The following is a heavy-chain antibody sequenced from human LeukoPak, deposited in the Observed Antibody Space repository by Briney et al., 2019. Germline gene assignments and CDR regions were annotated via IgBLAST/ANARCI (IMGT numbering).Heavy chain of an antibody. D-gene: IGHD1-7*01. Sequence: SETLSLTCAVYGGSFSGYYWSWIRQPPGKGLEWIGEINHSGSTNYNPSLKSRVTMSVDTSKNQFSLKLSSVTAADTAVYYCAADKNYLYYFDYWGQGTLVTVSS. V-gene: IGHV4-34*01. CDR3: AADKNYLYYFDY. CDR2: INHSGST. CDR1: GGSFSGYY. J-gene: IGHJ4*02.